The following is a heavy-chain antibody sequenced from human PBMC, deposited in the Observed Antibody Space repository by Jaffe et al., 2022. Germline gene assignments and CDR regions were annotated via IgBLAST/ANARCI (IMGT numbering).Heavy chain of an antibody. CDR3: ARSGYSSGWYYPDDY. CDR1: GFTFSSYE. V-gene: IGHV3-48*03. J-gene: IGHJ4*02. D-gene: IGHD6-19*01. Sequence: EVQLVESGGGLVQPGGSLRLSCAASGFTFSSYEMNWVRQAPGKGLEWVSYISSSGSTIYYADSVKGRFTISRDNAKNSLYLQMNSLRAEDTAVYYCARSGYSSGWYYPDDYWGQGTLVTVSS. CDR2: ISSSGSTI.